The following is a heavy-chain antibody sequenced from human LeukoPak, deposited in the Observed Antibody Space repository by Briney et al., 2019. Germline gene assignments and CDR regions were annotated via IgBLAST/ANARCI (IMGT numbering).Heavy chain of an antibody. V-gene: IGHV3-21*01. Sequence: GGSLRLSCAASGFTFSSYGMSWVRQAPGKGLEWVSSISSSSSYIYYADSVKGRFTISRDNAKNSLYLQMNSLRAEDTAVYYCASEIIFGSFDYWGQGTLVTVSS. CDR2: ISSSSSYI. CDR3: ASEIIFGSFDY. D-gene: IGHD3-3*01. J-gene: IGHJ4*02. CDR1: GFTFSSYG.